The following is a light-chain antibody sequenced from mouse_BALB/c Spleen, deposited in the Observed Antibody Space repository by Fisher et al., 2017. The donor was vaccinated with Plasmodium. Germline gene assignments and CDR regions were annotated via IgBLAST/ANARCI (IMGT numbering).Light chain of an antibody. CDR1: QSISNY. CDR2: YAS. CDR3: QQSNSWPLT. J-gene: IGKJ5*01. Sequence: DIVLTQSPATLSVTPGDRVSLSCRASQSISNYLHWYQQKSHEPPRLLIMYASQSISGIPSRFSGSGSGTDFTLSINSVETEDFGVYFCQQSNSWPLTFGAGTKLELK. V-gene: IGKV5-45*01.